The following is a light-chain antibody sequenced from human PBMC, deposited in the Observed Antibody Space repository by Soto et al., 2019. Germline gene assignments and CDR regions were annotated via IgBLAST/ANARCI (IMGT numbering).Light chain of an antibody. J-gene: IGLJ2*01. CDR1: SGHTTYA. Sequence: QLVLTQSPSASASLGASVKLTCTLNSGHTTYAIAWHQQQPEKGPRYLMNLNSDGSHRKGDGIPDRFSGSSSGAERYLTISSLQSEDEADYYCQTWGTGPLVFGGGTQLTVL. CDR3: QTWGTGPLV. CDR2: LNSDGSH. V-gene: IGLV4-69*01.